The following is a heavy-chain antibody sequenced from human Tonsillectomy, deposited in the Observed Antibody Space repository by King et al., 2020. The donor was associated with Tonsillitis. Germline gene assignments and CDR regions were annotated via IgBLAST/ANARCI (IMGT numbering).Heavy chain of an antibody. CDR3: AREEYYYNYMDV. J-gene: IGHJ6*03. Sequence: VQLQESGPGLVKPSETLSLTCTVSGGSISSYYWSWIRQPPGKGLEWIGYIYYSGSTNYNPSLKSRVTISVDTSKNQFSLKLSSVTAADTAVYYCAREEYYYNYMDVWGKGTPVTVSS. CDR1: GGSISSYY. CDR2: IYYSGST. V-gene: IGHV4-59*01.